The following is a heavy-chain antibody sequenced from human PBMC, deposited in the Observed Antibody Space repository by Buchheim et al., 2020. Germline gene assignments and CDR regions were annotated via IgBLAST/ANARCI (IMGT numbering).Heavy chain of an antibody. CDR2: ASYDGSNI. D-gene: IGHD3-9*01. CDR3: AKERLSGIYYFDS. CDR1: GFTFTSYG. J-gene: IGHJ4*02. Sequence: QVQLVESGGGVVQPERSLRLSCKASGFTFTSYGMHWVRQTPGKGLEWVAGASYDGSNIHYLDSVKGRFIVSRYRSLTMLFLVMTSLRPEDTGVYYCAKERLSGIYYFDSWGQGT. V-gene: IGHV3-30*18.